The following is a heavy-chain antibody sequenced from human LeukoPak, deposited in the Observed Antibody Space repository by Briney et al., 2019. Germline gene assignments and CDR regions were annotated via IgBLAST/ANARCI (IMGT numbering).Heavy chain of an antibody. V-gene: IGHV1-3*01. CDR2: INAGNGNT. CDR1: GYTFTSYA. CDR3: ARRAGVTTPFDY. Sequence: ASVKVSCKASGYTFTSYAMHWVRQAPGQRLEWMGWINAGNGNTKYSQKFQGRVTITRDPSASTAYMELSSLRSEDTAVYYCARRAGVTTPFDYWGQGTLVTVSS. J-gene: IGHJ4*02. D-gene: IGHD4-17*01.